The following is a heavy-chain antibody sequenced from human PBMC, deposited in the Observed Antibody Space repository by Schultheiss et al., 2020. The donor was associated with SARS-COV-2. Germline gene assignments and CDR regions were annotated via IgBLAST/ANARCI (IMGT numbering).Heavy chain of an antibody. CDR1: GFSLSTSGVG. CDR2: IYCNDDK. D-gene: IGHD3-3*02. V-gene: IGHV2-5*01. Sequence: SGPTLVKPTQTLTLTCTFSGFSLSTSGVGLGWIRQPPGKALEWLALIYCNDDKRYSPSLKSMLTITKDTSKNQVVLTMTNMDPVDTATYYCAHRLSGSLSFDIWGQGTMVAVSS. CDR3: AHRLSGSLSFDI. J-gene: IGHJ3*02.